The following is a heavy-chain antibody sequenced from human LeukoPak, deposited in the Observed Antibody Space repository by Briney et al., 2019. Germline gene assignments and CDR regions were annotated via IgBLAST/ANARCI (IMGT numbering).Heavy chain of an antibody. CDR2: VNRDGSET. J-gene: IGHJ6*02. CDR1: GFALSSHW. V-gene: IGHV3-7*01. Sequence: GGSLRLSCAASGFALSSHWMTWVRQVPGRGPEWVANVNRDGSETYYLDSVKGRFTISKDNAKNTLYLQMNSLRVEDTAVYYCARNPHGMDVWGQGTTVTVSS. CDR3: ARNPHGMDV.